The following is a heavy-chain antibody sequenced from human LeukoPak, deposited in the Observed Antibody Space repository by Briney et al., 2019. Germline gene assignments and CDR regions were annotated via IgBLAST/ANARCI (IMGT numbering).Heavy chain of an antibody. Sequence: SVKVSCKASGGTFSSYAISWVRQAPGQGLEWMGGIIPIFGTANYAQKFQGRVAITTDESTSTAYMELSSLRSEDTAVYYCAKDMGEPAYCGGDCYSRYFQHWGQGTLVTVSS. CDR1: GGTFSSYA. CDR2: IIPIFGTA. V-gene: IGHV1-69*05. D-gene: IGHD2-21*02. CDR3: AKDMGEPAYCGGDCYSRYFQH. J-gene: IGHJ1*01.